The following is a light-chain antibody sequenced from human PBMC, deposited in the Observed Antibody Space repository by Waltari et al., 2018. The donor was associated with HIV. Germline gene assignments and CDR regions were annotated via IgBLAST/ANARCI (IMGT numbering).Light chain of an antibody. J-gene: IGLJ2*01. CDR2: EVT. V-gene: IGLV2-8*01. CDR1: SSDVGAYNL. Sequence: QSALPQPPSASGSPGQSVTISCTGTSSDVGAYNLVSWYQQRPGEAPKLMIYEVTKRPSGVPARFSGSKSGNTASLTVSGLQAEDEADYYCSSYAGSATLAFGGGTKLTVL. CDR3: SSYAGSATLA.